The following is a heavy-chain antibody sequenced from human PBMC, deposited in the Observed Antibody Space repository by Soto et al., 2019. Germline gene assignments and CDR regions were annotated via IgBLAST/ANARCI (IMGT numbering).Heavy chain of an antibody. J-gene: IGHJ4*02. V-gene: IGHV1-69*13. D-gene: IGHD3-22*01. CDR3: VRGPDYEGYFDY. CDR2: IILPFGTP. CDR1: GTTFSNFA. Sequence: SVKVSCKASGTTFSNFAIVWVRQASGQGLEWMGGIILPFGTPNYAQKFQGRVTISADESMTTVYMELRGLQSGDTAVYYCVRGPDYEGYFDYWGQGTLVTVSS.